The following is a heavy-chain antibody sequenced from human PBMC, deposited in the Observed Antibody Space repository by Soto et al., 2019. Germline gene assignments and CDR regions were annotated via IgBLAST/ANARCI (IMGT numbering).Heavy chain of an antibody. V-gene: IGHV4-34*01. CDR2: INHSGST. Sequence: SETLSLTCAVYGGSFSGYYWSWIRQPPGKGLEWIGEINHSGSTNYNPSLKSRVTISVDTSKNQFSLKLSSVTAADTAVYYCARGAYDYSKTRDWYFDLWGRGTLVTVSS. CDR1: GGSFSGYY. CDR3: ARGAYDYSKTRDWYFDL. D-gene: IGHD4-4*01. J-gene: IGHJ2*01.